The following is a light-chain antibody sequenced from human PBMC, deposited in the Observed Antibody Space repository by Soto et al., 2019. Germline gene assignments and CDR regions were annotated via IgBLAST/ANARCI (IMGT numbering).Light chain of an antibody. V-gene: IGKV3-20*01. Sequence: DILLTQSPGTLSLSPGETATLSCRASQSVSSYYLAWYQQKHGQAPRLLIYAASSRATGIPDRFSGGVSGTDCTITISRLEQEDGSVYYCQQCGSSTWTFGQGTKVDIK. CDR3: QQCGSSTWT. CDR1: QSVSSYY. CDR2: AAS. J-gene: IGKJ1*01.